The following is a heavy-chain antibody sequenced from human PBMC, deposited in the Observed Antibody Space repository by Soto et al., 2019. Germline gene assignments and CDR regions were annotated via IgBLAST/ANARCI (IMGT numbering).Heavy chain of an antibody. D-gene: IGHD6-6*01. CDR3: ARVVSIAARRAPYYFDY. J-gene: IGHJ4*02. CDR1: GGSISSYY. Sequence: SETLSLTCTVSGGSISSYYWSWIRQPPGKGLEWIGYIYYSGSTNYNPSLKSRVTISVDTSKNQFSLKLSSVTAADTAVYYCARVVSIAARRAPYYFDYWGQGTLVTVSS. CDR2: IYYSGST. V-gene: IGHV4-59*01.